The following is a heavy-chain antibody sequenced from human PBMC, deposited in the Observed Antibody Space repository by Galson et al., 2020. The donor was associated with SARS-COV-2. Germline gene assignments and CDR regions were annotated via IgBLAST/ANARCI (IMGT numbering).Heavy chain of an antibody. CDR1: GFTFSSYG. V-gene: IGHV3-33*01. D-gene: IGHD5-12*01. CDR2: IWYAGSNK. CDR3: ARDLPALNSGYDSGLGGY. J-gene: IGHJ4*02. Sequence: GGSLRLSCAASGFTFSSYGMHWVRPAPGKGLEWVAVIWYAGSNKYYADSVKGRFTISRDNSKNTLYLQMNSLRAEDTAVYYCARDLPALNSGYDSGLGGYWGQGTLVTVSS.